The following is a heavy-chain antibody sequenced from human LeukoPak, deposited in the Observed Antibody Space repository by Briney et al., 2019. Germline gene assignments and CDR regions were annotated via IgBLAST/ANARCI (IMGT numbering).Heavy chain of an antibody. Sequence: SETLSLTCAVYGGSFSGYYWSWIRQPPGKGLEWIGEINHSGSTNYNPSLKSRVTISVDTSKNQFSLKLSSVTAADTAAYYCASRLSGDIAAAGTSERVHWFDPWGQGTLVTVSS. CDR2: INHSGST. CDR1: GGSFSGYY. D-gene: IGHD6-13*01. CDR3: ASRLSGDIAAAGTSERVHWFDP. V-gene: IGHV4-34*01. J-gene: IGHJ5*02.